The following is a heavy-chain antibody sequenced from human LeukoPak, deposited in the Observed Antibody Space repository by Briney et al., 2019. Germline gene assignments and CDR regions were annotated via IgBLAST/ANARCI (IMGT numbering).Heavy chain of an antibody. Sequence: ASVKVSCKASGYIFSNYAMHWVRQAPGQRLEWMGWIHVGNGNTKYSQRFQGTVTITRDTSASTAYMGLSSLRSEDTAVYYCARDSGAVAFDYWGQGTLVTVSS. D-gene: IGHD6-19*01. V-gene: IGHV1-3*01. CDR3: ARDSGAVAFDY. CDR1: GYIFSNYA. CDR2: IHVGNGNT. J-gene: IGHJ4*02.